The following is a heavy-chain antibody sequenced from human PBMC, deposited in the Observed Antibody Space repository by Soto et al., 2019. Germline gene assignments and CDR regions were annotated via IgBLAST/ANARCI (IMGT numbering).Heavy chain of an antibody. CDR2: ISGSRGST. CDR1: GFTFSSYA. CDR3: AKIVRRAGASLFPCYFDY. Sequence: GGSLRLCCEASGFTFSSYAMSWGRQEPGKGLELVSAISGSRGSTCYAESVKGRFTLSRDNSKDTLYLQMNSVRAEDTTVYSCAKIVRRAGASLFPCYFDYLGQGTLVTVSS. D-gene: IGHD6-25*01. J-gene: IGHJ4*02. V-gene: IGHV3-23*01.